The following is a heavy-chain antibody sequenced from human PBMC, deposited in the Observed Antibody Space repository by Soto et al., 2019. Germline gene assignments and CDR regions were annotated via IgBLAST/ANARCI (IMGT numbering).Heavy chain of an antibody. CDR1: GDTFAGYY. Sequence: ASVEVSWKASGDTFAGYYMHWVRQAPGQGLEWMGWINPNSGGTNYAQKFQGRVTMTRDTSISTAYMELSRLRSDDTAVYYCAREPIAAAGTYGYYYGMAVWGQGPTVTVSS. J-gene: IGHJ6*02. V-gene: IGHV1-2*02. D-gene: IGHD6-13*01. CDR3: AREPIAAAGTYGYYYGMAV. CDR2: INPNSGGT.